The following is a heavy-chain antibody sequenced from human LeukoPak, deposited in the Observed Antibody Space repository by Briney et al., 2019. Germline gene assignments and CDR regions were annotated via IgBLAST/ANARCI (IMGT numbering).Heavy chain of an antibody. CDR2: IIPIFGTA. V-gene: IGHV1-69*05. Sequence: GASVKVSCKASGYTFTSYGISWVRQAPGQGLEWMGGIIPIFGTANYAQKFQGRVTITTDESTSTAYMELSSLRSEDTAVYYCAGVPCSSTSCYGRHYYYYYMDVWGKGTTVTVSS. D-gene: IGHD2-2*01. J-gene: IGHJ6*03. CDR1: GYTFTSYG. CDR3: AGVPCSSTSCYGRHYYYYYMDV.